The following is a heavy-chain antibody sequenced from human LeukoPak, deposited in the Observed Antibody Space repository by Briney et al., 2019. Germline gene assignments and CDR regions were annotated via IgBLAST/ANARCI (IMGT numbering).Heavy chain of an antibody. CDR2: IKEDGSAK. D-gene: IGHD6-13*01. CDR1: GFSFNRSW. J-gene: IGHJ4*02. CDR3: ARDWGLVEAAGDY. V-gene: IGHV3-7*05. Sequence: GGSLRLSCAASGFSFNRSWMSWVRQAPGKGLEWVANIKEDGSAKYYVDSVKGRFSISRDNAKNSLYLQMNSLRAEDTAVYYCARDWGLVEAAGDYWGQGTLVTVSS.